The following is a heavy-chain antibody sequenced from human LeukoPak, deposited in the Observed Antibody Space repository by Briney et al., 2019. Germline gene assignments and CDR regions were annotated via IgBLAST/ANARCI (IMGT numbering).Heavy chain of an antibody. Sequence: ETLSLTCTVSGGSISSSSYYWGWIRRPPGKGLEWIGSIYYSGSTYYNPSLKSRVTISVDTSKNQFSLNLSSVTAADTAVYYCARLYYDSSGYYQICYFDYWGQGTLVTVSS. CDR2: IYYSGST. D-gene: IGHD3-22*01. V-gene: IGHV4-39*01. CDR1: GGSISSSSYY. CDR3: ARLYYDSSGYYQICYFDY. J-gene: IGHJ4*02.